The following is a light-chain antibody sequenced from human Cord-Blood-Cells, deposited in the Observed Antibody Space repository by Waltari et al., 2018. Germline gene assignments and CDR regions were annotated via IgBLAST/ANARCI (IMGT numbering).Light chain of an antibody. CDR3: QVWDSSSDHVV. V-gene: IGLV3-21*04. CDR1: NLGRKR. Sequence: SYVLTQPPSVSVAPGKTARITCGGNNLGRKRLNWYQQKPGQAPVLVIYYDSDRPSGIPERFSGSNSGNTATLTISRVEAGDEADYYCQVWDSSSDHVVFGGGTKLTVL. J-gene: IGLJ2*01. CDR2: YDS.